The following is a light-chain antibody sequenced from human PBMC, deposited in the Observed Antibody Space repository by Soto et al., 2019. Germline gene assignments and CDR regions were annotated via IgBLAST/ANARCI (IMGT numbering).Light chain of an antibody. V-gene: IGKV1-6*02. J-gene: IGKJ4*01. CDR3: LQDYNYPLT. Sequence: IQMTQSPSSLSAYVGDRVTITCRASQGIRDDLGWYQQRPGRAPRLLIYGASSLQSGVPSRFSGSGYGTEFTLTISSLQPEDFATYYCLQDYNYPLTFGGGTKVDIK. CDR2: GAS. CDR1: QGIRDD.